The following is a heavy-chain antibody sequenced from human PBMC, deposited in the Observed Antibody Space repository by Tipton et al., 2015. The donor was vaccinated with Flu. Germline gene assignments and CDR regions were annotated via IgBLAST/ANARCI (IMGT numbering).Heavy chain of an antibody. V-gene: IGHV1-18*04. CDR1: GYTFTSYG. D-gene: IGHD6-13*01. CDR3: ARDLVGSSWSYYYYYMDV. Sequence: QLVQSGAEVKKPGASVKVSCKASGYTFTSYGISWVRQAPGQGLEWMGWISAYNGNTNYAQKLQGRVTMTTDTSTSTAYMELRSLRSDDTAVYYCARDLVGSSWSYYYYYMDVWGKGTTVTVSS. J-gene: IGHJ6*03. CDR2: ISAYNGNT.